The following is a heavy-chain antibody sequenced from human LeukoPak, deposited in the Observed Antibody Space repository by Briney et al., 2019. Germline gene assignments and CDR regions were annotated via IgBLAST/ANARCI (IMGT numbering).Heavy chain of an antibody. CDR1: ALTLSSTW. CDR2: KSKTNDGKT. D-gene: IGHD5-12*01. J-gene: IGHJ4*02. Sequence: GGSQRPSCAPAALTLSSTWMSWVRQAPGKGLECVGRKSKTNDGKTEYAAPVKGRVIISRDNSKNTLYLQMNSLKTEDTAVYYCTTDRYSGYEGLYDYWGQGTLVTVSS. V-gene: IGHV3-15*01. CDR3: TTDRYSGYEGLYDY.